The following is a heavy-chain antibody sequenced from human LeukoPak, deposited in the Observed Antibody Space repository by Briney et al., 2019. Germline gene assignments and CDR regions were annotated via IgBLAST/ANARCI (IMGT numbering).Heavy chain of an antibody. CDR3: AREQHLDWFDP. V-gene: IGHV4-39*07. D-gene: IGHD6-13*01. CDR2: IYYSGST. CDR1: GGSIGSSSYY. J-gene: IGHJ5*02. Sequence: SETLSLTCTVSGGSIGSSSYYWGWIRQPPGKGLEWIGSIYYSGSTYYNPSLKSRVTISVDTSKNQFSLKLSSVTAADTAVYYCAREQHLDWFDPWGQGTLVTVSS.